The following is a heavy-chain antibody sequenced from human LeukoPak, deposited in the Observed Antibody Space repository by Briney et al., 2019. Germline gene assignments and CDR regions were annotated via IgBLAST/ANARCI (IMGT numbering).Heavy chain of an antibody. CDR2: ISNDGHFK. D-gene: IGHD3-9*01. V-gene: IGHV3-30-3*01. Sequence: GGSLRLSCAASGFTFSTYTIHWVRQAPGKGLEWVAVISNDGHFKYYADSVKGRFTISRDNSKSTLFLQMNSLTIEDTAVYYCARESRLPHNDILINRRAFDIWGQGTILTVSS. CDR1: GFTFSTYT. CDR3: ARESRLPHNDILINRRAFDI. J-gene: IGHJ3*02.